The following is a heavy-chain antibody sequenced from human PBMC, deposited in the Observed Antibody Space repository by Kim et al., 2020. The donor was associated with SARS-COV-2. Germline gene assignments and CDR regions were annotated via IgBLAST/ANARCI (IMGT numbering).Heavy chain of an antibody. D-gene: IGHD3-22*01. V-gene: IGHV4-59*13. CDR1: GGSISSYY. CDR2: IYYMGST. CDR3: ARLKGSVHYDSSMDY. Sequence: SETLSITCTVSGGSISSYYWSWIRQPPGKGLEWIGYIYYMGSTNYNPSLKSRVTISVDTSKNQFSLKLSSVTAASTAVYYCARLKGSVHYDSSMDYWGQG. J-gene: IGHJ4*02.